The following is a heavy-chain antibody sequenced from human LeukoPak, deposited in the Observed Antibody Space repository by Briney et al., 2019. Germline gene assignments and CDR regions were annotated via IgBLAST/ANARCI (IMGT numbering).Heavy chain of an antibody. CDR2: INSDGSST. J-gene: IGHJ3*02. Sequence: PGGSLRLSCAASGFTFSSYWMHWVRQAPGKGLVWVSRINSDGSSTSYADSVKGRFTISRDNAKNTLYLQMNSLRAEDTAVYYCARDEFLGYCSGGSCYPSLAFDIWGQGTMVTVSS. V-gene: IGHV3-74*01. D-gene: IGHD2-15*01. CDR1: GFTFSSYW. CDR3: ARDEFLGYCSGGSCYPSLAFDI.